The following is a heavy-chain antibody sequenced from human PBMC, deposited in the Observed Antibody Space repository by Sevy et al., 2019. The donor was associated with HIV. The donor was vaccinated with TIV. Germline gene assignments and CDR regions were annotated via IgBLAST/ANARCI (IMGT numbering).Heavy chain of an antibody. J-gene: IGHJ4*02. CDR1: GFTFGSYT. Sequence: GGSLRLSCAASGFTFGSYTLHWVHQAPGKGLEWVALISQTYDGSKKYYIDSVQGRFTISRDNSKNTLYLQMDSLRPEDTAVYYCARDNSGYFFFDYWGQGTLVTVS. V-gene: IGHV3-30-3*01. CDR2: ISQTYDGSKK. D-gene: IGHD3-22*01. CDR3: ARDNSGYFFFDY.